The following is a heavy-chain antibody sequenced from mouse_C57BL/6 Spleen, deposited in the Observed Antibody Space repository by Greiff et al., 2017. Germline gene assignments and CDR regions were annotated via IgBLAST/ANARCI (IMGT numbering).Heavy chain of an antibody. Sequence: QVQLQQPGAELVKPGASVKLSCKASGYTFTSYWMHWVKQRPGQGLEWIGMIHPNSGSTNYNEKFKSKATLTVDKSSSTAYMQLSSLTAEDSAVYDCARGLGRWYFDDWGQGTTLTVSS. CDR1: GYTFTSYW. J-gene: IGHJ2*01. CDR2: IHPNSGST. CDR3: ARGLGRWYFDD. D-gene: IGHD4-1*01. V-gene: IGHV1-64*01.